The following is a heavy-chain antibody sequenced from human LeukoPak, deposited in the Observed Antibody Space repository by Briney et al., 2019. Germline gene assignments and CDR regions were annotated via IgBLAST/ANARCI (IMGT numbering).Heavy chain of an antibody. V-gene: IGHV4-59*01. J-gene: IGHJ3*02. CDR3: ARGERLGPDI. D-gene: IGHD3-16*01. Sequence: NPSETLSLTCTVSGVSISGYYWSWIRQPPGKGLEWIGYIYHSGSTKYNPSLKSRVTISVDTSKNHFSLNLRSVTAADTAVYYCARGERLGPDIWGQGTIVTVSS. CDR2: IYHSGST. CDR1: GVSISGYY.